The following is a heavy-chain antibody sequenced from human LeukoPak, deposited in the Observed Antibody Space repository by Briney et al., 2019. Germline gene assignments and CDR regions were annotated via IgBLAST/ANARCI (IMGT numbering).Heavy chain of an antibody. V-gene: IGHV3-30*02. J-gene: IGHJ5*02. CDR3: AKEAYDSSVDWFDP. D-gene: IGHD3-22*01. CDR2: IRYDGSNK. Sequence: GGSLRLSCAASGFTFSSYGMHWVRQAPGKGLEWVAFIRYDGSNKYYADSVKGRFTISRDNSKNTLYLQMNSLRAEDTAVYYCAKEAYDSSVDWFDPWGQGTLVTVSS. CDR1: GFTFSSYG.